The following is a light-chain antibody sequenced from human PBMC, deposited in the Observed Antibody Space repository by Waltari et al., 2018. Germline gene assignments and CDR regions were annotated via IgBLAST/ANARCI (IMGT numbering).Light chain of an antibody. CDR3: QTWDRNNAAV. CDR1: KLGNKY. J-gene: IGLJ1*01. CDR2: QDN. V-gene: IGLV3-1*01. Sequence: SSELMQPPSVSVSPEQTADSTCSGDKLGNKYACWYQQKAGQSPILVIYQDNRRPSGIPERFSGSNSENIATLTISGAQAVDEADYYCQTWDRNNAAVFGTGTKVTVL.